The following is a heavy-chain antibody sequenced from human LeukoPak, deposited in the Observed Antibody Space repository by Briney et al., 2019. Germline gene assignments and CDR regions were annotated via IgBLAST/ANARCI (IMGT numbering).Heavy chain of an antibody. D-gene: IGHD5-24*01. CDR2: IYPGDSET. J-gene: IGHJ4*02. V-gene: IGHV5-51*01. Sequence: GESLKISCKGSGYSFTRYWIGWVRQMPGKGLEWMATIYPGDSETRYSPSFQGQVTISVDKSINTAYLQWSRLKASDTAMYYCARQRWLQLYYFDYWGQGTLVTVSS. CDR3: ARQRWLQLYYFDY. CDR1: GYSFTRYW.